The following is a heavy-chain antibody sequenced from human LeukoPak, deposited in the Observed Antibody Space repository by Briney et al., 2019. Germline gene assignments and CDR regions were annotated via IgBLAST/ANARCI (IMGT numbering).Heavy chain of an antibody. J-gene: IGHJ4*02. CDR1: GFTFSSYS. CDR3: ARSFLSIAAAATDY. Sequence: GASLRLSCAASGFTFSSYSMNWVRQAPGKGLEWVSSISSSSSYIYYADSVKGRFTISRDNAKNSLYLQMNSLRAEDTAVYYCARSFLSIAAAATDYWGQGTLVTVSS. CDR2: ISSSSSYI. V-gene: IGHV3-21*01. D-gene: IGHD6-13*01.